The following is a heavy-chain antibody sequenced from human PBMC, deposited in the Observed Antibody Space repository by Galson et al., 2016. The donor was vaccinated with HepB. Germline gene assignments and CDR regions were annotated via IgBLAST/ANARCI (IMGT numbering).Heavy chain of an antibody. CDR3: ARARGGWLYHYYSVIDI. CDR1: GGSVISGTYS. CDR2: IHNAGNT. Sequence: SETLSLTCTVSGGSVISGTYSWSWIRQPPGKGLEWIGYIHNAGNTKYSPSLKSRGTISLDTSKNQFSLTLSSVTAADTAVYYCARARGGWLYHYYSVIDIRGQGTTVTVSS. V-gene: IGHV4-61*01. J-gene: IGHJ6*02. D-gene: IGHD3-22*01.